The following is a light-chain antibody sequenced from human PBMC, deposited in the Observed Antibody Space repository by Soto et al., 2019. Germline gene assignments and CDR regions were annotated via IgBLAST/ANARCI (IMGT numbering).Light chain of an antibody. CDR3: GSWDSSLSAYV. V-gene: IGLV1-51*01. CDR2: DDD. Sequence: QSVLTQPPSVSAAPGQRGTISCSGSGSNIGGNSVSWYQQLPGTAPKLLIYDDDKRPSGIPDRFSGSKSGTSATLGITGFQTGDEADYYCGSWDSSLSAYVFGTGTKVTVL. J-gene: IGLJ1*01. CDR1: GSNIGGNS.